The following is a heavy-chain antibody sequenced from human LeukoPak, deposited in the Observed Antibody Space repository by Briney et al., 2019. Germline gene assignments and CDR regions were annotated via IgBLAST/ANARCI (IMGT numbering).Heavy chain of an antibody. CDR2: INHSGST. Sequence: SETLSLTCAVYGGSFSGYYWCWIRQPPGKGLEWIGEINHSGSTNYNPSLKSRVTMSVDTSKNQFSLKLSSVTAADTAVYYCARDGRVGYGYVPPSWFDPWGQGTLVTVSS. V-gene: IGHV4-34*01. J-gene: IGHJ5*02. CDR1: GGSFSGYY. CDR3: ARDGRVGYGYVPPSWFDP. D-gene: IGHD5-18*01.